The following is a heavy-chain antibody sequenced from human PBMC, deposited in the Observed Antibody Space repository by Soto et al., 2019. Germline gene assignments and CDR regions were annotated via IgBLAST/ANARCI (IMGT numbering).Heavy chain of an antibody. CDR1: GGSISSGGYY. V-gene: IGHV4-31*03. Sequence: SETLSLTCTVSGGSISSGGYYWSWIRQHPGKGLEWIGYIYYSGSTYYNPSLKSRVTISVDTSKNQFSLKLSSLTAADTAVYYCARVCSSTSSPYRFYNWFDPSGPGTLVTVFS. J-gene: IGHJ5*02. CDR2: IYYSGST. CDR3: ARVCSSTSSPYRFYNWFDP. D-gene: IGHD2-2*01.